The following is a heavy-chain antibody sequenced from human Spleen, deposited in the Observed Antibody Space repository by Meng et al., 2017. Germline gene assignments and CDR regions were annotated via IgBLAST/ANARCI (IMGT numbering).Heavy chain of an antibody. CDR1: GFTFSNYA. CDR3: ARDLGGIFAY. J-gene: IGHJ4*02. V-gene: IGHV3-74*01. Sequence: GESLKISCAASGFTFSNYALHWVRQDPGKGLVWVSRINTDGSTTSYADSVKGRFTISRDNAKNTLYLQMNSLRVEDTAVYYCARDLGGIFAYWGQGALVTVSS. D-gene: IGHD6-13*01. CDR2: INTDGSTT.